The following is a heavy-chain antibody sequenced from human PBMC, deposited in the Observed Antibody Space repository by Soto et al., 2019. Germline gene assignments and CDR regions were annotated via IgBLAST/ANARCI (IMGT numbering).Heavy chain of an antibody. V-gene: IGHV3-30*18. J-gene: IGHJ6*02. CDR3: AKGLDIVLVPGAIGPYYYYGVDV. Sequence: PGGSLRLSCAVSGFTFSSYGMNWVRQAPGKGLEWVALISYDGITKYYADSVKGRFTISRDNSKNTQYLQMNSLRPEDTAVYYCAKGLDIVLVPGAIGPYYYYGVDVWGQGTTVTVSS. CDR1: GFTFSSYG. D-gene: IGHD2-2*03. CDR2: ISYDGITK.